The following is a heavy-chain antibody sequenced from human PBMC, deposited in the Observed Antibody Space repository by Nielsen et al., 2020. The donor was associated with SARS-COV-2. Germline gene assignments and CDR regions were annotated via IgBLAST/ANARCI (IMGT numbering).Heavy chain of an antibody. CDR1: GGTFSSYA. D-gene: IGHD2-8*01. Sequence: ASVKVSCKASGGTFSSYAISWVRQAPGQGLEWMGWISAYNGNTNYAQKLQGRVTMTTDTSTSTAYMELRSLRSDDTAVYYCARVPIVLMVYAIQGYYYYYMDVWGKGTTVTVSS. V-gene: IGHV1-18*01. CDR2: ISAYNGNT. CDR3: ARVPIVLMVYAIQGYYYYYMDV. J-gene: IGHJ6*03.